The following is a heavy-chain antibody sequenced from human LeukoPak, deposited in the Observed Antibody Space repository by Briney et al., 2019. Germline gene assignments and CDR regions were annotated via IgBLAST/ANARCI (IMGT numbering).Heavy chain of an antibody. CDR2: ISYDGSNK. CDR1: GFTFSSYG. D-gene: IGHD1-26*01. CDR3: AKGPPPTVGAIYYFDY. J-gene: IGHJ4*02. Sequence: PGRSLRLSCAASGFTFSSYGMHWVRQAPGKGLEWVAVISYDGSNKYYADSVKGRFTISRDNSKNTLYLQMNSLRAEDTAVYYCAKGPPPTVGAIYYFDYWGQGTLVTVSS. V-gene: IGHV3-30*18.